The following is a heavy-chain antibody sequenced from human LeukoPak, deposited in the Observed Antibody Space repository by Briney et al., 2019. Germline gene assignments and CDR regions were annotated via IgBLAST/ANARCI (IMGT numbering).Heavy chain of an antibody. V-gene: IGHV3-7*01. Sequence: PGGSLRLSCAASGFTFSKFWMSWVRQVPGEGLEWVANIKQDGSEIHYVDSVKVRFTISRDNAQNSLYLHMHSLRAGDTAVYYCTRDRQGSGIYSTDYWGRGTLVTVSS. J-gene: IGHJ4*02. CDR3: TRDRQGSGIYSTDY. CDR2: IKQDGSEI. D-gene: IGHD3-10*01. CDR1: GFTFSKFW.